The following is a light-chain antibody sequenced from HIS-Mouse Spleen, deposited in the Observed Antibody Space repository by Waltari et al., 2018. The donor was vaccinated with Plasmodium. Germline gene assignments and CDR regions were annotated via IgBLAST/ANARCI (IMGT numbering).Light chain of an antibody. Sequence: QSALTHPRSVSGSPGQAVNISCPVTSSAVGGSHYLSWYQPHPGKAPKLMIYDVSKRPSGVPDRFSGSKSGNTASLTISGLQAEDESDYYCCSYAGSYTLVFGGGTKLTVL. V-gene: IGLV2-11*01. CDR1: SSAVGGSHY. CDR3: CSYAGSYTLV. CDR2: DVS. J-gene: IGLJ2*01.